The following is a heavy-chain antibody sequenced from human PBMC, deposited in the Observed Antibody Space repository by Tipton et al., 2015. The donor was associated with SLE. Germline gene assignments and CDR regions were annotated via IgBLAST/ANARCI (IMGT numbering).Heavy chain of an antibody. CDR3: ARDSPRGGFDY. V-gene: IGHV3-11*06. D-gene: IGHD3-10*01. Sequence: SLRLSCEASGFSFRDYYMSWIRQAPGKGLEWVSSISSSSSYIYYADSVKGRFTISRDNAKNSLYLQMNSLRAEDTAVYYCARDSPRGGFDYWGQGTLVTVSS. J-gene: IGHJ4*02. CDR1: GFSFRDYY. CDR2: ISSSSSYI.